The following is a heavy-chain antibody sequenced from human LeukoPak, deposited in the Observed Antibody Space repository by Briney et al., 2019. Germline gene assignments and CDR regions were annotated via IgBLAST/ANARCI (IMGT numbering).Heavy chain of an antibody. V-gene: IGHV1-69*05. CDR2: IIPIFGTA. D-gene: IGHD3-3*01. CDR3: ARGTYDFWSGYLVRNQNYYYYYYMDV. Sequence: SVKASCKASGGTFSSYAISWVRQAPGQGLEWMGGIIPIFGTANYAQKFQGRVTITTDESTSTAYMELSSLRSEDTAVYYCARGTYDFWSGYLVRNQNYYYYYYMDVWGKGTTVTVSS. J-gene: IGHJ6*03. CDR1: GGTFSSYA.